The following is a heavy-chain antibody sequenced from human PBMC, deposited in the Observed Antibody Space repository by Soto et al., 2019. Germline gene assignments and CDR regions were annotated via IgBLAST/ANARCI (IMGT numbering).Heavy chain of an antibody. J-gene: IGHJ5*02. Sequence: PSETLSLTCTVSGGPINTAGYYWNWVRHSPGKGLEWIGYIFYSGTTYHNPSLESRLTMSLDKSKNHFSLRLSSVTAADTAYYYCARSFYDLSTATGGHWFDPWGHGTMVTVSS. D-gene: IGHD3-9*01. CDR3: ARSFYDLSTATGGHWFDP. V-gene: IGHV4-31*03. CDR1: GGPINTAGYY. CDR2: IFYSGTT.